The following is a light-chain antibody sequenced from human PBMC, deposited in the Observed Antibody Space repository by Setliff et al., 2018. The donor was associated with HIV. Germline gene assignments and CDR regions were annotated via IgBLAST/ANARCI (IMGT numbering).Light chain of an antibody. Sequence: SVLTQPPSVSAAPGQKVTISCSGSSSNIGNNYVSWYQQLPGTAPKLLIYDNYKRPSGIPDRFSGSRSGTSATLGITGLQTGDEADYYCGTWDTSLSAGWVFGTGTKV. CDR3: GTWDTSLSAGWV. V-gene: IGLV1-51*01. CDR2: DNY. CDR1: SSNIGNNY. J-gene: IGLJ1*01.